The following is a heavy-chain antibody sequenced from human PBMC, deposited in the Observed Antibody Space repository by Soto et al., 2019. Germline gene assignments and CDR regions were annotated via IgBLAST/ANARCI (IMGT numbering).Heavy chain of an antibody. CDR1: GFSFSKYG. Sequence: PGGSLRLSCAASGFSFSKYGLDWVRQAPGKGLEWVSSIVGSGVITYYSDSVKGRFTISRDNSNDTLYLQMNSLRAEDTAIYYCAKGFTFGGIHTPYFFDSWGQGAPVTVSS. CDR3: AKGFTFGGIHTPYFFDS. D-gene: IGHD3-16*01. J-gene: IGHJ4*02. CDR2: IVGSGVIT. V-gene: IGHV3-23*01.